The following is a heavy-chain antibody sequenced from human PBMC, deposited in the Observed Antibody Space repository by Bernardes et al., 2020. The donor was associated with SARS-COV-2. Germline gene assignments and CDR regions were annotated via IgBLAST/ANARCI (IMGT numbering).Heavy chain of an antibody. Sequence: SETLSLTCAVSGDSVSSASYYWGWVRQPPGKGLEWIGSIFYDGSTYYSPSLQSRVTISVEMSKNQFSLKLSSVTAADTAVYYCTRGVEISGEVVLYYEGVDGWGKGTAVTVAA. CDR3: TRGVEISGEVVLYYEGVDG. CDR2: IFYDGST. CDR1: GDSVSSASYY. J-gene: IGHJ6*04. D-gene: IGHD3-3*01. V-gene: IGHV4-39*01.